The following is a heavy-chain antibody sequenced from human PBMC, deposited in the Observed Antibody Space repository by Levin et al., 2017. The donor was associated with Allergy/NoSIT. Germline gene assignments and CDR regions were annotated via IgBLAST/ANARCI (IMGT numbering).Heavy chain of an antibody. CDR3: AKGSQFYCSGGSCYSDY. Sequence: PGGSLRLSCAASGFTFSSYAMSWVRQAPGKGLEWVSAISGSGGSTYYADSVKGRFTISRDNSKNTLYLQMNSLRAEDTAVYFCAKGSQFYCSGGSCYSDYWGQGTLVTVSS. CDR2: ISGSGGST. D-gene: IGHD2-15*01. CDR1: GFTFSSYA. J-gene: IGHJ4*02. V-gene: IGHV3-23*01.